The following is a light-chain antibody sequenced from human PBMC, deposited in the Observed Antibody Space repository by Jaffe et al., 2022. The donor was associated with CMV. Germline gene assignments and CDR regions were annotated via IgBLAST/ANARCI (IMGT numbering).Light chain of an antibody. J-gene: IGKJ4*01. Sequence: EIVLTQSPATLSLSPGERATLSCRASQSVGRYLAWYQQKPGQAPRLLIYDVSNRAIGIPARFSGSGSGTDFTLTISSLEPEDFAVYYCQQRSNGPPLTFGGGTKVEIK. V-gene: IGKV3-11*01. CDR3: QQRSNGPPLT. CDR2: DVS. CDR1: QSVGRY.